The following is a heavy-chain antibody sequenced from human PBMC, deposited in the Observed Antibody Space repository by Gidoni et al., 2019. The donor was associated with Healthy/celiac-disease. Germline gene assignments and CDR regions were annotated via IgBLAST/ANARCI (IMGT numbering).Heavy chain of an antibody. CDR1: GYTFTSYG. V-gene: IGHV1-18*01. Sequence: QVLLAQSGAEVKNPGSSVNVSSQASGYTFTSYGISWVRQAPGQGLDWMGWISAYNGNTNYAQKLQGRVTMTTDTSTSTAYMELRSLRSDDTAVYYCALVDTAMGADFDYWGQGTLVTVSS. CDR2: ISAYNGNT. D-gene: IGHD5-18*01. CDR3: ALVDTAMGADFDY. J-gene: IGHJ4*02.